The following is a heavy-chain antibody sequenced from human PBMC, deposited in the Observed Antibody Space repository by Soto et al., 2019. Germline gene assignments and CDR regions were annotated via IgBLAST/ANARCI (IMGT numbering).Heavy chain of an antibody. CDR3: ARDADDCSGGSCYSNFDY. CDR2: IYHSGST. Sequence: PSETLSLTCAVSGGSISSGGYSWSWIRQPPGKGQEWIGYIYHSGSTYYNPSLKSRVTISVDRSKNQFSLKLSSVTAADTAVYYCARDADDCSGGSCYSNFDYWGQGTLVTVSS. J-gene: IGHJ4*02. V-gene: IGHV4-30-2*01. D-gene: IGHD2-15*01. CDR1: GGSISSGGYS.